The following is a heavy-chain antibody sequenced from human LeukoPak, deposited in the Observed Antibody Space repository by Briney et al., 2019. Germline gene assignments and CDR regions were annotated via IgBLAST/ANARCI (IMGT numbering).Heavy chain of an antibody. CDR2: ISYDGSNK. CDR1: GFTFSSYG. D-gene: IGHD2-15*01. CDR3: AKAPGGYCSGGSCYFDY. J-gene: IGHJ4*02. Sequence: GGSLRLSCVASGFTFSSYGMHWVRQAPGKGLEWVAVISYDGSNKYYADSVKGRFTISRDNSKNTLYLQMNSLRAEDTAVYYCAKAPGGYCSGGSCYFDYWGQGTLVTVSS. V-gene: IGHV3-30*18.